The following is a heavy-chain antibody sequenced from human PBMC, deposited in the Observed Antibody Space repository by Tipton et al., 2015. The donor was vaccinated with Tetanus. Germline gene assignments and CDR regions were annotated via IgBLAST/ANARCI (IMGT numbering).Heavy chain of an antibody. Sequence: SLRLSCAASGFTFSSYWMHWVRQAPGKGLVWVSRIKSDGSSTSYADSVKGRFTISRDNAKNTLYLQMNSLRAEDTAVYYCARDYGGTTYYYYYGMDVWGQGTTVIVSS. J-gene: IGHJ6*02. V-gene: IGHV3-74*01. CDR1: GFTFSSYW. CDR3: ARDYGGTTYYYYYGMDV. CDR2: IKSDGSST. D-gene: IGHD4-23*01.